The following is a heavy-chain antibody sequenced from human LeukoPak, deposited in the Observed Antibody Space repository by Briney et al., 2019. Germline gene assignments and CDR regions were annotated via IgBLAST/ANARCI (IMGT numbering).Heavy chain of an antibody. CDR2: ISSSSSYI. D-gene: IGHD6-13*01. J-gene: IGHJ5*02. Sequence: GGSLRLSCAASGFTFSSYSMNWVRQAPGKGLEWVSSISSSSSYIYYADSVKGRFTISRDNAKNSLYLQMNSLRAEDTAVYYCAIGIAAAGMEFDPWGQGTLVTVSS. CDR3: AIGIAAAGMEFDP. V-gene: IGHV3-21*01. CDR1: GFTFSSYS.